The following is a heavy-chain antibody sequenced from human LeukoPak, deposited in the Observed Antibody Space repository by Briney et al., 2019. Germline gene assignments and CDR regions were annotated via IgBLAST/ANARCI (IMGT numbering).Heavy chain of an antibody. V-gene: IGHV3-30*03. J-gene: IGHJ4*02. D-gene: IGHD6-19*01. CDR2: ISFDGTNK. CDR3: ARDGNRWLEPLAY. Sequence: PGGSLRLSCAASGXIFSSYGMNWVRQAPGKGLEWVAVISFDGTNKGYAESVKGRFTISRDNSKLYLQMNSLRADDTAVYYCARDGNRWLEPLAYWGQGTLVTVSS. CDR1: GXIFSSYG.